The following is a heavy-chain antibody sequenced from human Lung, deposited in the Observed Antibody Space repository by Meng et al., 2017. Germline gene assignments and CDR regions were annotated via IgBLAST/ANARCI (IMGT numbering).Heavy chain of an antibody. Sequence: QVQLVQSGAEVKKPGASVKVSCKASGYTFTSYAMYWVRQAPGQRLEWMGWINAGNGNTKYSQKFQGRVTITRDTSARTAYMELSSLRSEDTAVYYCARGPGAVRSPYYFDYWGQGTLVTVSS. V-gene: IGHV1-3*01. D-gene: IGHD2-15*01. CDR3: ARGPGAVRSPYYFDY. CDR1: GYTFTSYA. CDR2: INAGNGNT. J-gene: IGHJ4*02.